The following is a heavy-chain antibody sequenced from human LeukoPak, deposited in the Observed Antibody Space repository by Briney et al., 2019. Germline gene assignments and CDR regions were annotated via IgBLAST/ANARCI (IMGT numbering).Heavy chain of an antibody. J-gene: IGHJ3*02. V-gene: IGHV7-4-1*02. CDR1: GYTFASYA. D-gene: IGHD3-22*01. CDR3: AREYYYDSSGQADASDI. Sequence: ASVKVSCKASGYTFASYAMNWVRQAPGQGLEWMGWINTNTGNPTYAQGFTGRFVFSLDTSVSTAYLQISSLKAEDTAVYYCAREYYYDSSGQADASDIWGQGTMVTVSS. CDR2: INTNTGNP.